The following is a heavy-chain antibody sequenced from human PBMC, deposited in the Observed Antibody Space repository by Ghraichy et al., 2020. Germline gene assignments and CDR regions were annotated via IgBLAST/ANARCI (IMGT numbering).Heavy chain of an antibody. CDR2: IYYSGST. J-gene: IGHJ4*02. CDR3: ARFADSSGYAFDY. V-gene: IGHV4-59*01. Sequence: SEILSLTCTVSGGSISSYYWSWIRQPPGKGLEWIGYIYYSGSTNYNPSLKSRVTISVDTSKNQFSLKLSSVTAADTAVYYCARFADSSGYAFDYWGQGTLVTVSS. D-gene: IGHD3-22*01. CDR1: GGSISSYY.